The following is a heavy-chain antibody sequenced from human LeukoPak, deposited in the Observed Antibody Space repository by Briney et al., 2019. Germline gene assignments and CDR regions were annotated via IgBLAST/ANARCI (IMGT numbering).Heavy chain of an antibody. Sequence: PSETLSLTCAVYGGSFSGYYWSWIRQPPGKGLEWIGRIYTSGSTNYNPSLKSRVTISVDTSKNQFSLKLSSVTAADTAVYYCARAVLGGSYFYYYYYYMDVWGKGTTVTISS. CDR1: GGSFSGYY. CDR2: IYTSGST. D-gene: IGHD1-26*01. CDR3: ARAVLGGSYFYYYYYYMDV. J-gene: IGHJ6*03. V-gene: IGHV4-4*08.